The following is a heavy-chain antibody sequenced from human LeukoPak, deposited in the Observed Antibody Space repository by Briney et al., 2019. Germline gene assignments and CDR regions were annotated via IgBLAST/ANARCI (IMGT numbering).Heavy chain of an antibody. CDR2: ISSSSTI. Sequence: GGSLRLSCAASGFTFSSYSMNWVRQAPGKGLEWVSYISSSSTIYYADSVKGRFTISRDNAKNSLYLQMNSLRAEDTAVYYCARMLRWELRIDYWGQGTLVTVSS. J-gene: IGHJ4*02. V-gene: IGHV3-48*04. D-gene: IGHD1-26*01. CDR1: GFTFSSYS. CDR3: ARMLRWELRIDY.